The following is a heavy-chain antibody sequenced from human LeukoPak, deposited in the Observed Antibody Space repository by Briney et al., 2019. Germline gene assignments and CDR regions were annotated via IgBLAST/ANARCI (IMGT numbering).Heavy chain of an antibody. D-gene: IGHD3-10*01. CDR1: GYTFTSYY. Sequence: ASVKVSCKASGYTFTSYYMHWVRQAPGQGLEWMGIINPSGGSTSYAQKFQGRVTMTRDMSTSTVYMELSSLRSGDTAVYYCANVLGDSKDYWGQGTLVTVSS. V-gene: IGHV1-46*01. CDR2: INPSGGST. J-gene: IGHJ4*02. CDR3: ANVLGDSKDY.